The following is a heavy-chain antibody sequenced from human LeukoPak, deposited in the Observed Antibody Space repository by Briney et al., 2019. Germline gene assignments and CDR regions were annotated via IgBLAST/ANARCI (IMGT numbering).Heavy chain of an antibody. V-gene: IGHV3-30*03. CDR3: MRDYMGWFDP. Sequence: PGGSLRLSCAASGFTFSSYSMNWVRQAPGKGLEWVSIIPLDGSTEFYADSVKGRFTISRDTASNTMHLEMNNLRIEDTAVYYCMRDYMGWFDPWGQGSLVTVSS. CDR2: IPLDGSTE. D-gene: IGHD3-10*01. CDR1: GFTFSSYS. J-gene: IGHJ5*02.